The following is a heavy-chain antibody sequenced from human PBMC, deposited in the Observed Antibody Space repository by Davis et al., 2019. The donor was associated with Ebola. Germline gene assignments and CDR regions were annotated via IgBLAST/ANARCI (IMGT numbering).Heavy chain of an antibody. CDR3: AREAYGDMGHWFDP. J-gene: IGHJ5*02. CDR2: INPNSDGT. V-gene: IGHV1-2*04. CDR1: GFTFTGYY. Sequence: GGSLRLSCAASGFTFTGYYMHWVRQAPGQGLEWMGWINPNSDGTNYAQKFQGWVTMTRDTSISTAYMELSRLRSDDTAVYYCAREAYGDMGHWFDPWGQGTLVTVSS. D-gene: IGHD4-17*01.